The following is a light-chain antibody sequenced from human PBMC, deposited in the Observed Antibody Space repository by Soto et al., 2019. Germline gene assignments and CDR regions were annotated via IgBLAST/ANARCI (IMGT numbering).Light chain of an antibody. V-gene: IGKV1-27*01. CDR1: QGISSY. Sequence: DIQLTQSPSFLSASVGVRVTISCRASQGISSYLAWYQQKPGKAPKLLIYAASTLQSGVPSRFSGSGSGTDFTLTISSLQPEDVATYYCQQYDSALGTFGQGTKVDIK. J-gene: IGKJ1*01. CDR2: AAS. CDR3: QQYDSALGT.